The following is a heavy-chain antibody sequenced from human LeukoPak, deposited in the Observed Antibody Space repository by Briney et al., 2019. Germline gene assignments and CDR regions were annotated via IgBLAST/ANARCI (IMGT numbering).Heavy chain of an antibody. J-gene: IGHJ6*02. V-gene: IGHV3-74*01. D-gene: IGHD6-13*01. CDR1: GFTFSTYW. Sequence: GGSLRLSCAASGFTFSTYWMHWVRQAPGKGLVWVSRINSDGSSTSYADSVKGRFTISRDNAKNTLYLQMNSLRAEDTAVYYCARWASSTWYYGMDVWGQGTTVTVSS. CDR3: ARWASSTWYYGMDV. CDR2: INSDGSST.